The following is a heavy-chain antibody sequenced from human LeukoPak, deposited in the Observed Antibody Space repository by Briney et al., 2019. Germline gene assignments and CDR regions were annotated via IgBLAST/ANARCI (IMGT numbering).Heavy chain of an antibody. D-gene: IGHD6-6*01. CDR3: ARLAYSSSSGSFDY. CDR2: IYYSGST. CDR1: GGSISSYY. J-gene: IGHJ4*02. Sequence: PSETLSLTCTVSGGSISSYYWSWIRQPPGKGLEWIGYIYYSGSTNYNPSLKSRATISVDTSKNQFSLKLSSVTAADTAVYYCARLAYSSSSGSFDYWGQGTLVTVSS. V-gene: IGHV4-59*08.